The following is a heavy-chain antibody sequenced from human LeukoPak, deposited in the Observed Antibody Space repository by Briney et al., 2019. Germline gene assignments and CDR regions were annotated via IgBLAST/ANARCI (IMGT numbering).Heavy chain of an antibody. CDR2: IRQDGSQI. D-gene: IGHD6-19*01. Sequence: GGSLRLSCVVSGFTFSSYWMSWVRQAPGKGLEWVANIRQDGSQINYMDSVKGRFTISRDNAKNSLYLQMNSLRAEDTAVYYCAKLVAVAGRNYWGQGTLVTISS. CDR1: GFTFSSYW. V-gene: IGHV3-7*03. J-gene: IGHJ4*02. CDR3: AKLVAVAGRNY.